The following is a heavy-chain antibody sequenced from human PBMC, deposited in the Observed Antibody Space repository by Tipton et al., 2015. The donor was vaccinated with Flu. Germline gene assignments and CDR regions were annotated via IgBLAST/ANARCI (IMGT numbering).Heavy chain of an antibody. D-gene: IGHD3-10*02. CDR3: ARLSYYDVDLKNFYFED. J-gene: IGHJ4*02. CDR1: GGSINNYY. V-gene: IGHV4-59*04. Sequence: TLSLTCSVSGGSINNYYLSWIRQPPGKGLEWIGSVYYNGHSYYNPSLKTRVAMSVDTSKNQLSLKLSSVTAADTAVYYCARLSYYDVDLKNFYFEDWGQGTLVTVSS. CDR2: VYYNGHS.